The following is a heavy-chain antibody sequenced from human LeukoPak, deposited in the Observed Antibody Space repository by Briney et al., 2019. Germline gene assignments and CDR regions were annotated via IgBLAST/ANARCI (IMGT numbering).Heavy chain of an antibody. D-gene: IGHD3-22*01. CDR2: MDSDGSST. V-gene: IGHV3-74*01. CDR1: GFTFSSYW. CDR3: ARAILCYSDGSGYPYFDY. J-gene: IGHJ4*02. Sequence: GGSLRLSCAVSGFTFSSYWMHWVRHAPGKGLVWVSRMDSDGSSTTYADSVKGRFTISRDNAKNTLYLQMNSLRAEDTAVYYCARAILCYSDGSGYPYFDYWGQGTLVTVSS.